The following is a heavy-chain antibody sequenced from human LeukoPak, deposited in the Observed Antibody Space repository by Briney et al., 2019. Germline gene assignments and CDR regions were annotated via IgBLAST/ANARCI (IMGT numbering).Heavy chain of an antibody. CDR2: INHSGRT. Sequence: SETLSLTCAVYGGSFSVYYWSWIRQPPGKGLEWIGEINHSGRTNYNPSLKSRVTISVDTSKNQFSLKLSSVTAADTAVYYCARAEYSSSSYIDYWGQGTLVTVSS. V-gene: IGHV4-34*01. D-gene: IGHD6-6*01. J-gene: IGHJ4*02. CDR3: ARAEYSSSSYIDY. CDR1: GGSFSVYY.